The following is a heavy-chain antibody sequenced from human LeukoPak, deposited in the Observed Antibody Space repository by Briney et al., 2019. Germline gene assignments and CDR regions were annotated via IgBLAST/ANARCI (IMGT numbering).Heavy chain of an antibody. Sequence: GGSLRLSCAASGFTFSSYAVSWVRQAPGKGLEWVSAISDSGGSTYYADSVKGRFTISRDNSKNTLFLQMNSLRAEDTAVYYCAKPPKYSFGYNSFDYWGQGTLVTVSS. CDR2: ISDSGGST. CDR3: AKPPKYSFGYNSFDY. CDR1: GFTFSSYA. D-gene: IGHD5-18*01. V-gene: IGHV3-23*01. J-gene: IGHJ4*02.